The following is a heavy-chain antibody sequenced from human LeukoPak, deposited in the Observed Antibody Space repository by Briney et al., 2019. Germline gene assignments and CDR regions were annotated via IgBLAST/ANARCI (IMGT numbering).Heavy chain of an antibody. Sequence: PGGSLRLSCAASGFTFSSYWMHWVRQAPGKGLGWVSIINTDTRGTYYADSVKGRFTISRDNAKNTLYLQMNSLRAEDTAVYYCARAGAYHFDNWGQGTLVTVSS. CDR1: GFTFSSYW. V-gene: IGHV3-74*01. D-gene: IGHD3-16*01. J-gene: IGHJ4*02. CDR2: INTDTRGT. CDR3: ARAGAYHFDN.